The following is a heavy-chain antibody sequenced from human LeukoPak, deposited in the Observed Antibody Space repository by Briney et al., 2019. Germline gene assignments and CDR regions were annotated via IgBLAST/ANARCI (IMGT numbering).Heavy chain of an antibody. D-gene: IGHD2/OR15-2a*01. V-gene: IGHV3-30-3*01. CDR3: ARNNYFFDY. J-gene: IGHJ4*02. Sequence: GGSLRLSCAASGFTFSSYAMHWVRQAPGKGLEWVAVISYDGSNKYYADSVKGRFTISRDNCKNTLYLQMNSLRAEDTAVYYCARNNYFFDYWGQGTLVTVSS. CDR1: GFTFSSYA. CDR2: ISYDGSNK.